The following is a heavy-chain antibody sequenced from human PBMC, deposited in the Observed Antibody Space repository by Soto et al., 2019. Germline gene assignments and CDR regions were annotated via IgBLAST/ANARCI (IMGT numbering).Heavy chain of an antibody. CDR3: ARGAKIAADYYGMDV. CDR2: IIPIFDNT. V-gene: IGHV1-69*13. Sequence: SVKVSCKSSGGNFNNYAINWVRQAPGQGLEWMGRIIPIFDNTKYAKKFQGRVTITADEVTSTVYMDLSSLRSDDTAIYFCARGAKIAADYYGMDVWGQGTAVTSP. D-gene: IGHD6-6*01. J-gene: IGHJ6*02. CDR1: GGNFNNYA.